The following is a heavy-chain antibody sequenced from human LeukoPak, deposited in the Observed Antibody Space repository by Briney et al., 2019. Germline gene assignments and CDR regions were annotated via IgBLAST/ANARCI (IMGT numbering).Heavy chain of an antibody. CDR2: INPNSGGT. J-gene: IGHJ4*02. CDR3: ATIYSSGWYFLDY. V-gene: IGHV1-2*02. D-gene: IGHD6-19*01. Sequence: ASVKVSCKASGYTFTGYYMHWVRQAPGQGLEWMGWINPNSGGTNYAQKFQGRVTMTRDTSISTAYMELSRLRSDDTAVYYCATIYSSGWYFLDYWGQGTLVTVSS. CDR1: GYTFTGYY.